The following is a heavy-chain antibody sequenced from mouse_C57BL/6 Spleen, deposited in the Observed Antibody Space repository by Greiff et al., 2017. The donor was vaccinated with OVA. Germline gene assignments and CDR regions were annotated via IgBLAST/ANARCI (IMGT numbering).Heavy chain of an antibody. CDR2: ISSGGSYT. J-gene: IGHJ3*01. CDR1: GFTFSSYG. Sequence: DVMLVESGGDLVKPGGSLKLSCAASGFTFSSYGMSWVRQTPDKRLEWVATISSGGSYTYYPDSVKGRFTISRDNAKNTLYLQMSSLKSEDTAMYYCARQKIYYDPFAYWGQGTLVTVSA. V-gene: IGHV5-6*02. D-gene: IGHD2-4*01. CDR3: ARQKIYYDPFAY.